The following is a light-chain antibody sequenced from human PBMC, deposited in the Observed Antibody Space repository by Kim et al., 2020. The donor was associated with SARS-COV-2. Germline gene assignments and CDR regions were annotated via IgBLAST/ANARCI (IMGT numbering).Light chain of an antibody. Sequence: ASFGARVTIACRADQSVSNYVSWIQQKPGKAPRLLMYAASKLQNGVPSRFSGSESGAEFTLTISSLQPEDFATYFCQQTYRTPYTFGRGTKVDIK. V-gene: IGKV1-39*01. J-gene: IGKJ2*01. CDR3: QQTYRTPYT. CDR1: QSVSNY. CDR2: AAS.